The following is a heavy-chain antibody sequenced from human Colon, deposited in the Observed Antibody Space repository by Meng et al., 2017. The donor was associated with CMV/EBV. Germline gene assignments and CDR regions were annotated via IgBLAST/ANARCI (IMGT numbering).Heavy chain of an antibody. V-gene: IGHV3-72*01. CDR3: ADLGTPY. CDR1: GFTFSDHY. J-gene: IGHJ4*02. D-gene: IGHD3-3*01. CDR2: IKNRALSYTT. Sequence: SLACAASGFTFSDHYMDWVRQAPGKGLELVGRIKNRALSYTTHYAAFVRGRFTISRDDSKNSLYLQMDSLTTEDTAVYYCADLGTPYWGQGTLVTVSS.